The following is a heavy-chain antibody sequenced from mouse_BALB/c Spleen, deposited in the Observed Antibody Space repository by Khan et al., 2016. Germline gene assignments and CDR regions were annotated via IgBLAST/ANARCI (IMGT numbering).Heavy chain of an antibody. CDR1: GYPFTDYN. D-gene: IGHD1-1*01. CDR2: IYPYNGGT. J-gene: IGHJ2*01. Sequence: VRLQQSGPELVKPGASVNISCKASGYPFTDYNMHWVKQSHGKSLEWIGYIYPYNGGTGYTQKSKYRATLTVDSSSSTAYMARRSLTSEDSAVYYWARRDYGSTYYLDYRGKATTFT. V-gene: IGHV1S29*02. CDR3: ARRDYGSTYYLDY.